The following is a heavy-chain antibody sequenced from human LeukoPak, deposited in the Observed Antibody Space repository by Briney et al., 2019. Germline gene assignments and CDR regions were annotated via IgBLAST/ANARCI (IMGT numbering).Heavy chain of an antibody. J-gene: IGHJ4*02. CDR3: AREAVAGSIDY. Sequence: GGSLRLSCAASGFTVSSNYMSWASQAPGKGLEWVSVIYSGGSTYYADSVKGRFTISRDNSKNTLYLQMNSLRAEDTAVYYCAREAVAGSIDYWGQGTLVTVSS. D-gene: IGHD6-19*01. V-gene: IGHV3-66*02. CDR1: GFTVSSNY. CDR2: IYSGGST.